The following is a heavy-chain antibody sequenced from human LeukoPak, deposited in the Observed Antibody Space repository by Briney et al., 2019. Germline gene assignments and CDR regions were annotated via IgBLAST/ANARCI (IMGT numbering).Heavy chain of an antibody. CDR1: GGSISSYY. D-gene: IGHD4-17*01. CDR2: IYYSGST. J-gene: IGHJ4*02. Sequence: SETLSLTCTVSGGSISSYYWSWIRQPPGKGVEWIGYIYYSGSTNYNPSLKSRVTISVDTSKNQFSLRLSSVTAADTAVYYCAGVRDYGNVGVDYWGQGTLVTVSS. CDR3: AGVRDYGNVGVDY. V-gene: IGHV4-59*01.